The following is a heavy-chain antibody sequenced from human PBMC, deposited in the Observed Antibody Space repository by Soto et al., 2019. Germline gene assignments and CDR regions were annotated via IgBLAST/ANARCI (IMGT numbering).Heavy chain of an antibody. J-gene: IGHJ6*02. D-gene: IGHD3-10*01. V-gene: IGHV4-59*08. CDR2: ISKSGFT. CDR1: SVSINSFTNHY. CDR3: ATQGFGKLHGLVDV. Sequence: QAQLQTSGPGLVKPSETLSPTCTVPSVSINSFTNHYCIWIRQPPGKGLEWVGYISKSGFTRYNPSLSSRVTLSVDTSKNQFSLKLSSVTAADTALYFCATQGFGKLHGLVDVWGQGTTVTVSS.